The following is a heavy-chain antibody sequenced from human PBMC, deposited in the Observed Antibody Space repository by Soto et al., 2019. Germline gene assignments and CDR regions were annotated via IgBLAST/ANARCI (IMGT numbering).Heavy chain of an antibody. D-gene: IGHD2-21*01. CDR1: GGSLRGSY. J-gene: IGHJ4*02. CDR3: ARGHIPVYGPVPDYFDS. Sequence: QVHLQQWGAGLLKPSETLSLTCGVHGGSLRGSYWSWIRQPPGKALEWLGKVTHSGSTTFNPSLKSRGSVSVDTSDNQFSLKLTSVTAADTAVYYCARGHIPVYGPVPDYFDSWGQGTLVTVSS. CDR2: VTHSGST. V-gene: IGHV4-34*02.